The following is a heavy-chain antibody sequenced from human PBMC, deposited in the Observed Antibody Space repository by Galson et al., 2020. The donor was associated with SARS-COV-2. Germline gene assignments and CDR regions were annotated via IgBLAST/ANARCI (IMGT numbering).Heavy chain of an antibody. Sequence: GGSLRLSCAASGFTFSDYSMNWVRQAPGKGLEWVSSIRRTSGHIYYADSLKGRFTIPRDNAQNSLYLQMNSLRAEDTAIYYCARDYDFWSGYRGWFDPWGQGTLVTVSA. D-gene: IGHD3-3*01. CDR1: GFTFSDYS. J-gene: IGHJ5*02. CDR3: ARDYDFWSGYRGWFDP. V-gene: IGHV3-21*01. CDR2: IRRTSGHI.